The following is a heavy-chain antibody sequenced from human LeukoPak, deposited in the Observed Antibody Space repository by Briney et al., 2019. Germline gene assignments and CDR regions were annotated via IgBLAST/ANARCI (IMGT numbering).Heavy chain of an antibody. CDR2: ISSSSSYI. Sequence: GGSLGLSCAASGLTFSSYSMNWVRQAPGKGLEWVSSISSSSSYIYYADSVKGRFTISRDNAKNSLYLQMNSLRAEDTAVYYCARDQDSDIVVVVAAYNWFDPWGQGTLVTVSS. CDR1: GLTFSSYS. V-gene: IGHV3-21*01. J-gene: IGHJ5*02. CDR3: ARDQDSDIVVVVAAYNWFDP. D-gene: IGHD2-15*01.